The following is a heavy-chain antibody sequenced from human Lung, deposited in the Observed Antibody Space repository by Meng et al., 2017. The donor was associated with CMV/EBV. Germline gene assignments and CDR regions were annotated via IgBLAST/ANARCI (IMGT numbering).Heavy chain of an antibody. CDR1: GYTCTGYY. Sequence: QRQVVTSGAEVKKPGASVKVSCKASGYTCTGYYMHWVRQAPGQGLEWMGWINPNSGGTNYAQKFQGRVTMTRDTSISTAYMELSSLRSDDAAIYYCVRANLGSADYWGQGTLVTVSS. CDR3: VRANLGSADY. D-gene: IGHD7-27*01. CDR2: INPNSGGT. V-gene: IGHV1-2*02. J-gene: IGHJ4*02.